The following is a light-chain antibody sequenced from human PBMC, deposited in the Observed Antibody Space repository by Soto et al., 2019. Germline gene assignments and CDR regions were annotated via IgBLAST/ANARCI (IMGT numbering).Light chain of an antibody. CDR1: SSDVGGYNY. CDR3: SSYTTSNTRQIV. V-gene: IGLV2-14*01. CDR2: DVS. Sequence: QSALTQPASVSGSPGQSITISCTGTSSDVGGYNYVSWYQQHPGKAPKFMIYDVSNRPSGVSNRFSGSKSGNTASLTISGLQAEDEAYYYCSSYTTSNTRQIVFGTGPKVTVL. J-gene: IGLJ1*01.